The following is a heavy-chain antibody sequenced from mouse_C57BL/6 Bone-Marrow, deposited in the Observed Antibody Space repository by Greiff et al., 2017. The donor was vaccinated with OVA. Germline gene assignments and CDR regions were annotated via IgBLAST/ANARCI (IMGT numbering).Heavy chain of an antibody. D-gene: IGHD4-1*01. CDR3: ARHDSWDPFAY. V-gene: IGHV5-12*01. CDR1: GFTFSDYY. J-gene: IGHJ3*01. CDR2: ISNGGGST. Sequence: EVKLMESGGGLVQPGGSLKLSCAASGFTFSDYYMYWVRQTPEKRLEWVAYISNGGGSTYYPDTVKGRFTISRDNAKNTLYLQMSRLKSEDTALYYCARHDSWDPFAYWGQGTLVTVSA.